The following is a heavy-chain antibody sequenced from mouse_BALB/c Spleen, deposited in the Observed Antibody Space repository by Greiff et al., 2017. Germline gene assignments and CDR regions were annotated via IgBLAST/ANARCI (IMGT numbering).Heavy chain of an antibody. D-gene: IGHD1-1*01. CDR2: IFPGSGNT. CDR1: GFNIKDTY. CDR3: ACYDY. V-gene: IGHV14-3*02. J-gene: IGHJ2*01. Sequence: EVQLQQSGAELVKPGASVKLSCTASGFNIKDTYMHWVKQRPGQGLEWIGCIFPGSGNTKYNEKFKGKATLTADTSSSTAYMQLSSLTSEDSAVYFCACYDYWGRGTTLTVSS.